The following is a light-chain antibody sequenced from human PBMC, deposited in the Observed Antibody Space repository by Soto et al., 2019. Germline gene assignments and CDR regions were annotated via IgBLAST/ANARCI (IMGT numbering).Light chain of an antibody. V-gene: IGLV2-14*01. Sequence: QSALTQPASVSGSPGQSIAISCTGTSSDVGAYNSVSWYQQHPGKAPKLIIYEVTYRPLGVSNRFSGSKSGNMASLTISGLQVEDEADYFCSSFSTTAILVVFGGRTKVTVL. CDR1: SSDVGAYNS. CDR3: SSFSTTAILVV. J-gene: IGLJ2*01. CDR2: EVT.